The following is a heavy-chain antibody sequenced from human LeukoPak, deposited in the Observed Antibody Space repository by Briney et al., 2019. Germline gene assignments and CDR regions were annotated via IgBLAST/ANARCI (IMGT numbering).Heavy chain of an antibody. CDR1: GESIRSTTF. CDR3: ARRGGHSWDVGNWFDP. CDR2: TSHAGIS. D-gene: IGHD6-13*01. Sequence: PSETLSLTCSVSGESIRSTTFWGWIRQSPGMGLEWIASTSHAGISYYNPSLSSRVTVSADPSKNQFSLTLSSVTAADTAVYYCARRGGHSWDVGNWFDPWGQGTPVTVSS. V-gene: IGHV4-39*01. J-gene: IGHJ5*02.